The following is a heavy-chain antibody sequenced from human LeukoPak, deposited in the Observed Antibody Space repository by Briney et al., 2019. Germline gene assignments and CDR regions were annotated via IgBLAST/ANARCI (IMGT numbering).Heavy chain of an antibody. Sequence: GGSLRLSCAASGFTFSSYEMNWVRQAPGKGLEWVSYISSSGSTIYYADSVKGRFTISGDNAKNSLYLQMNSLRAEDTAVYYCASFGAPLWSGYPRYYYYYYYMDVWGKGTTVTVSS. V-gene: IGHV3-48*03. CDR3: ASFGAPLWSGYPRYYYYYYYMDV. CDR1: GFTFSSYE. CDR2: ISSSGSTI. D-gene: IGHD3-3*01. J-gene: IGHJ6*03.